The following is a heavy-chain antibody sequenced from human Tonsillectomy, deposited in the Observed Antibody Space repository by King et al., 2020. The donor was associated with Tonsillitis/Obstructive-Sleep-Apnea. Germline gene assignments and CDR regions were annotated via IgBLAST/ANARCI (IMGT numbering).Heavy chain of an antibody. V-gene: IGHV1-69*09. CDR3: ARDGGIAGVYYSYSYMDV. Sequence: QLVQSGAEVKKPGSAVKVSCTASGAIFTSYAISWVRQAPGQGLEWMGRIIPILGRAYYAQKFQGRMTITADRSTSTAYMDLSSLRSEDTAVYYCARDGGIAGVYYSYSYMDVWGKGTTVTVSS. CDR1: GAIFTSYA. J-gene: IGHJ6*03. D-gene: IGHD1-14*01. CDR2: IIPILGRA.